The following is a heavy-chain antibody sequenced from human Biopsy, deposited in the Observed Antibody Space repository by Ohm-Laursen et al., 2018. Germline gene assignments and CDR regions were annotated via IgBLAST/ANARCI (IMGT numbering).Heavy chain of an antibody. CDR1: GGSTNDYF. J-gene: IGHJ2*01. CDR2: IYSSGGS. Sequence: SDTLSLTCSVSGGSTNDYFWSWIRQPAGETLEWIGRIYSSGGSSYNPSLKSRISMSMDTSNNQFSLTLTSVTAADTAVYYCARTPGKAVAGRFFDLGGRGTLVTVS. CDR3: ARTPGKAVAGRFFDL. V-gene: IGHV4-4*07. D-gene: IGHD6-19*01.